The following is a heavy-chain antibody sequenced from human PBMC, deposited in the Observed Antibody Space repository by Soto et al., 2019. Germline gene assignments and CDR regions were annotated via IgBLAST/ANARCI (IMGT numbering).Heavy chain of an antibody. J-gene: IGHJ3*02. CDR1: GFTFSSYA. Sequence: GGSLRLSCAASGFTFSSYAMSWVRQAPGKGLEWVSAISGSGDRTYYADSVKGRFTISRDNSKSTLYLQMNSLRAEDTAVYYCAKGHWNYEGAAFDIWGQGTMVTVSS. CDR3: AKGHWNYEGAAFDI. CDR2: ISGSGDRT. V-gene: IGHV3-23*01. D-gene: IGHD1-7*01.